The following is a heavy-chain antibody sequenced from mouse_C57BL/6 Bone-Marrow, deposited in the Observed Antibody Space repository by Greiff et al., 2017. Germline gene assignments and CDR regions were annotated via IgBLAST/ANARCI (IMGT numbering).Heavy chain of an antibody. J-gene: IGHJ4*01. V-gene: IGHV1-64*01. Sequence: QVQLQQPGAELVKPGASVKLSCKASGYTFTNYWMHWVKQRPGQGLEWIGMMHPNGGSPDYNEKFKSEATLSVDKSTRTAYMELSSLTSEYSAVYYCARAYDDDDYTMDYWGQGTSVTVSS. CDR1: GYTFTNYW. CDR2: MHPNGGSP. CDR3: ARAYDDDDYTMDY. D-gene: IGHD2-4*01.